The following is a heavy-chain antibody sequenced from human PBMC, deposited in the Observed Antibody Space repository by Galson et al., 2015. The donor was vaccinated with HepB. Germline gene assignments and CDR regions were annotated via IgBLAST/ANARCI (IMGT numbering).Heavy chain of an antibody. J-gene: IGHJ5*02. CDR1: GFTFGTYW. D-gene: IGHD3-16*02. Sequence: SLRLSCAASGFTFGTYWMSWVRQAPGKGLEWVANIKEDGSEKYYVDFVKGRFTISRDNAKNSLYLQMNSLTVEDTALYYCARDPINYDYVWGSYRDEGSWGQGTLVTVSS. CDR3: ARDPINYDYVWGSYRDEGS. CDR2: IKEDGSEK. V-gene: IGHV3-7*01.